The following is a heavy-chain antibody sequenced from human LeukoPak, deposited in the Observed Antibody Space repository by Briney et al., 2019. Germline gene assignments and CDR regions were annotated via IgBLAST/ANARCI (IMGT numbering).Heavy chain of an antibody. D-gene: IGHD5/OR15-5a*01. CDR3: ARGGVYENVFDS. J-gene: IGHJ4*02. Sequence: GGSLRLSCAASGFTFSSYSMNWVRQAPGKGLEWVSSISSSSSYIYYADSVKGRFTISRDNAKNSVYLQLKSLRAEDTAVYYCARGGVYENVFDSWGQGTLVTVSS. CDR1: GFTFSSYS. CDR2: ISSSSSYI. V-gene: IGHV3-21*01.